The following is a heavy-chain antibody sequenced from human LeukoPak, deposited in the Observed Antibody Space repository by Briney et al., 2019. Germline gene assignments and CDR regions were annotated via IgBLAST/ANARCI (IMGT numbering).Heavy chain of an antibody. CDR2: IYYSGST. J-gene: IGHJ2*01. CDR3: ARGYWYFDL. CDR1: GGSISSYY. V-gene: IGHV4-59*01. Sequence: SETLSLTCTVSGGSISSYYRSWIRQPPGKGLEWIGYIYYSGSTNYNPSLKSRVTISVDTSKNQFSLKLSSVTAADTAVYYCARGYWYFDLWGRGTLVTVSS.